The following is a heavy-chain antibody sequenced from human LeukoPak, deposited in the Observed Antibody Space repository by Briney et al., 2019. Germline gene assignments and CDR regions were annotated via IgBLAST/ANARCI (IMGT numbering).Heavy chain of an antibody. V-gene: IGHV1-2*02. J-gene: IGHJ4*02. Sequence: GASVKVSCKASGYTFTGYYMHWVRRAPGQGLEWMGWINPNSGGTNYAQKFQGRVTMTRDTSISTAYMELSRLRSDDMAVYYCAKASSDFWSGYSSAIDYWGQGTLVTVSS. CDR1: GYTFTGYY. D-gene: IGHD3-3*01. CDR3: AKASSDFWSGYSSAIDY. CDR2: INPNSGGT.